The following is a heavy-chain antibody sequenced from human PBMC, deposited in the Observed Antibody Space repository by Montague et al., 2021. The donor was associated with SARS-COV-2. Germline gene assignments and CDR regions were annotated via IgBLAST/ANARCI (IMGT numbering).Heavy chain of an antibody. D-gene: IGHD2-15*01. CDR3: ASHRRGGLVVAAPNWFDP. CDR2: IYFSGSS. CDR1: GGSVSSSGYY. V-gene: IGHV4-39*01. Sequence: SETLSLTCTVSGGSVSSSGYYWGWIRQPPGKGLDWIGSIYFSGSSYYNPSLKSRVSISVDTSKNQFSLRLSSVTSADTAVYYCASHRRGGLVVAAPNWFDPWGQGTPVTVSS. J-gene: IGHJ5*02.